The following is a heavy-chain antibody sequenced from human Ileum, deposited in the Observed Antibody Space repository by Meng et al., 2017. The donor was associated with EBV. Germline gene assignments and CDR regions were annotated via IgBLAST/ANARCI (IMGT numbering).Heavy chain of an antibody. Sequence: GQRGGSGGGLVQPGGALRLSCAASGFTFNTYWMHWVRQAPGKGLVWFSHIINDGSTTSYTDSVKGRFTISRDNAKNTVYLQMNSLRAEDTAVYYCARGAGGFDYWGQGILVTVSS. CDR3: ARGAGGFDY. J-gene: IGHJ4*02. CDR1: GFTFNTYW. CDR2: IINDGSTT. D-gene: IGHD2-15*01. V-gene: IGHV3-74*01.